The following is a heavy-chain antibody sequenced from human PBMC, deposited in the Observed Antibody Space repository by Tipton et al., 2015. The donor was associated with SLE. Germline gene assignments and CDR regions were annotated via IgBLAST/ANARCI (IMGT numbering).Heavy chain of an antibody. V-gene: IGHV5-51*01. D-gene: IGHD3-9*01. CDR3: AMSGVLRYFDWSAFDY. CDR1: GYSFTSYW. CDR2: IYPGDSDT. Sequence: VQLVQSGAEVKKPGESLKISCKGSGYSFTSYWVGWVRQMPGKGLEWMGIIYPGDSDTRYSPSFQGQVTISADKSISTAYLQWSSLKASDTAMYYCAMSGVLRYFDWSAFDYWGQGTLVTVSS. J-gene: IGHJ4*02.